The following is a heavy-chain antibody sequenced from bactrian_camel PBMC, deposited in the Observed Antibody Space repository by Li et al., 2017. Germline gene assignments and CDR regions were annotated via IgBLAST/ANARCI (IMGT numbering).Heavy chain of an antibody. J-gene: IGHJ4*01. CDR2: LASDGSS. V-gene: IGHV3S53*01. CDR1: AYTPANVR. Sequence: HVQLVESGGGSVQAGGSLRLSCAFDAYTPANVRMAWFRQAPGKEREGVASLASDGSSIYANSLKGRFSISKDNAKNTVYLQMDSLRSEDTAQYYCNIGFKTVQTPPNQGTQVTV. D-gene: IGHD7*01.